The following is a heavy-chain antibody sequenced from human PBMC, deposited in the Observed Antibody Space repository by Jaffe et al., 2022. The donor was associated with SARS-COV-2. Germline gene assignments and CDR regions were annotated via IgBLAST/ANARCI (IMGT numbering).Heavy chain of an antibody. Sequence: QIYLVQSGPELKRPGASVKISCKASGDNFTHYGISWVRQAPGQGLEWMGWIGVNSRNTYFAPNLQGRLTMTKDTSTNTSFMELQSLRSEDTAIYYCARDGFCTDSSCYRLYYFHNGMDVWGQGTTVTVSS. V-gene: IGHV1-18*01. J-gene: IGHJ6*02. CDR1: GDNFTHYG. D-gene: IGHD6-13*01. CDR2: IGVNSRNT. CDR3: ARDGFCTDSSCYRLYYFHNGMDV.